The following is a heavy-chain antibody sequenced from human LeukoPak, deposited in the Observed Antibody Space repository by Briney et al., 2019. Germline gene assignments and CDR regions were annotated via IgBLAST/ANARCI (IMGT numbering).Heavy chain of an antibody. CDR1: GYSFTSYW. CDR2: IDPSDSYT. V-gene: IGHV5-10-1*01. Sequence: GESLKISCKGSGYSFTSYWISWVRQMPGKGLEWMGRIDPSDSYTNYSPSFQGHVTISADKSISTAYLQWSSLKASDTAMCYCARQRVAGRYYVDYWGQGTLVTVSS. J-gene: IGHJ4*02. CDR3: ARQRVAGRYYVDY. D-gene: IGHD6-19*01.